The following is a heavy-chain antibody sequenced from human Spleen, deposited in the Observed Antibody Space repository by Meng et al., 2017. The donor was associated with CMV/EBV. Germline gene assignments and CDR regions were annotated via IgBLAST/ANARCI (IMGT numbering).Heavy chain of an antibody. CDR1: NGSFSGFY. V-gene: IGHV4-34*01. CDR2: INHSGSI. Sequence: SETLSLTCAVYNGSFSGFYWTWIRQPPGKGLEWTGEINHSGSINYNPSLKSRVTMSVDTSKNQFSLKLNSVTAADTAVYYCARGLTIFGLVTTTRTHDYWGQGTLVTVSS. CDR3: ARGLTIFGLVTTTRTHDY. D-gene: IGHD3/OR15-3a*01. J-gene: IGHJ4*02.